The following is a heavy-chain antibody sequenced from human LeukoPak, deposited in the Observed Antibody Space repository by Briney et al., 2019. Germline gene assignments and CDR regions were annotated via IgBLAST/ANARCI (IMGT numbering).Heavy chain of an antibody. D-gene: IGHD2-2*01. CDR2: IKQDGSEK. CDR1: GFTFSSYW. J-gene: IGHJ6*02. Sequence: PGGSLRLSCAASGFTFSSYWMSWVRQAPGKGLEWVANIKQDGSEKYYVDSVTGRLTISRDNDKTSLYLQMTSLTAEDTAVYYCARDRPRYCSSTSCYDYYYYGMDVWGQGTTVTVSS. CDR3: ARDRPRYCSSTSCYDYYYYGMDV. V-gene: IGHV3-7*03.